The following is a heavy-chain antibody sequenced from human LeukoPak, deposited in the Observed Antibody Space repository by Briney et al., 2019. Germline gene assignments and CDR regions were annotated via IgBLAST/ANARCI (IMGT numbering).Heavy chain of an antibody. D-gene: IGHD5-12*01. CDR3: ARSWGYEDNWFDP. CDR2: MNPNSGNT. Sequence: ASVKVSCKASGYTFTSYDINWVRQATGQGLEWMGWMNPNSGNTGYAQKFQGRVTMTRNTSISTAYMELSSLRSEDMAVYYCARSWGYEDNWFDPWGQGTLVTVSS. V-gene: IGHV1-8*01. J-gene: IGHJ5*02. CDR1: GYTFTSYD.